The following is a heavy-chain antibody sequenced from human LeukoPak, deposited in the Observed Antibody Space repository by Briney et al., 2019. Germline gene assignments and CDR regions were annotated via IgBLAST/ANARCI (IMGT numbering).Heavy chain of an antibody. V-gene: IGHV3-73*01. CDR2: IRSKANSYAT. J-gene: IGHJ3*02. CDR3: TAYGEYDAFDI. Sequence: GGSLRLSCAASGFTFSGPAMHRVRQASGKGLEMLGRIRSKANSYATAYAASVKGRFTISSDDSKNTAYLQMNSLKTEDTAVYYCTAYGEYDAFDIWGQGTMVTVSS. CDR1: GFTFSGPA. D-gene: IGHD4-17*01.